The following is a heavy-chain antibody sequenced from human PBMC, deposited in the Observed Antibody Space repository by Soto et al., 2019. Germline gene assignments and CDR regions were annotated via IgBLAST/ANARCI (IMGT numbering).Heavy chain of an antibody. J-gene: IGHJ6*02. CDR3: ARLVGQYDIDYDYDGMDV. D-gene: IGHD3-9*01. V-gene: IGHV4-59*01. CDR1: GGSISSSY. Sequence: PSETLSLTCTVSGGSISSSYWSWIRQPPGKGLEWIGYIYYSGSTNYNPSLKSRVTISVDTSKNQSSLKLSSVTAADTAVYYCARLVGQYDIDYDYDGMDVWGQGTTVTVS. CDR2: IYYSGST.